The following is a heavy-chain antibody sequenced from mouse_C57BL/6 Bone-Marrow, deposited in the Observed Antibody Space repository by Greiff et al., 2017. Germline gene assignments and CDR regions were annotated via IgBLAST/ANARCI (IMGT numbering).Heavy chain of an antibody. V-gene: IGHV1-69*01. CDR2: IDPSDSYT. D-gene: IGHD2-1*01. CDR3: ARANYGNYDAMDY. CDR1: GYTFTSYW. Sequence: VKLQQPGAELVMPGASVKLSCKASGYTFTSYWMHWVKQRPGQGLEWIGEIDPSDSYTNYNQKFKGKSTLTVDKSSSTAYMQLSSLTSEDSAVYYCARANYGNYDAMDYWGQGTSVTVSS. J-gene: IGHJ4*01.